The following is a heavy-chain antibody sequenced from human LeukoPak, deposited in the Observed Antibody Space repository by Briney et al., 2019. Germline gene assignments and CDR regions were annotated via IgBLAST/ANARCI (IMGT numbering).Heavy chain of an antibody. J-gene: IGHJ4*02. CDR2: INRDGSKK. D-gene: IGHD5-24*01. CDR1: GFTFSSYW. Sequence: GGSLRLSCAGSGFTFSSYWMTWVRQAPGKGLEWVANINRDGSKKSYVDSVKGRFTISRDNAKNSLYLQMNSLRAEETAIYYCTRVGYIDEGIDYWGQGTLVTVSS. CDR3: TRVGYIDEGIDY. V-gene: IGHV3-7*04.